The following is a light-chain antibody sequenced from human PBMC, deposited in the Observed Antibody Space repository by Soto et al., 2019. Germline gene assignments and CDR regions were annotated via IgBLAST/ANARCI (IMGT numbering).Light chain of an antibody. CDR2: KAS. CDR3: HQYNYWPPT. CDR1: QSISSW. J-gene: IGKJ1*01. V-gene: IGKV1-5*03. Sequence: DIQMTQSPSTLSASVGDRVTITCRASQSISSWLAWYQQKPGRAPKLLIYKASRLEGGVPSRFSGSGSGTEFTLTISSLQSEDFAVYYCHQYNYWPPTFGQGTKVDIK.